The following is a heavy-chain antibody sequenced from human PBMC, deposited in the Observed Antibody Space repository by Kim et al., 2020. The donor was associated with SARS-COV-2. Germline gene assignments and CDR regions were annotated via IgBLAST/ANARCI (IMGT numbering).Heavy chain of an antibody. V-gene: IGHV3-74*03. Sequence: GGSLRLSCAASGFTFNFYWMHWVRQVPGKGLVWVSRINGDGTSTSYADSMKGRFTISRDNAKSTVFLHINSLRVEDTAVYFCARTLVRGSPLGYWGQGTL. CDR1: GFTFNFYW. J-gene: IGHJ4*02. D-gene: IGHD3-16*01. CDR3: ARTLVRGSPLGY. CDR2: INGDGTST.